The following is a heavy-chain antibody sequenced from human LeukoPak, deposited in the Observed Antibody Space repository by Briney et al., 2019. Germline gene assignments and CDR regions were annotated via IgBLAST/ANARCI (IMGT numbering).Heavy chain of an antibody. CDR3: ATGAGCGY. Sequence: GGSLRLSCAASGFTFSSYWMTWVRQAPGKGLEWVANIKQDGSERYYVDSVKGRFTISRDNAKNSLYLQMNTLRDEDTAVYYCATGAGCGYWGQGTLVTVSS. J-gene: IGHJ4*02. D-gene: IGHD6-19*01. CDR1: GFTFSSYW. V-gene: IGHV3-7*03. CDR2: IKQDGSER.